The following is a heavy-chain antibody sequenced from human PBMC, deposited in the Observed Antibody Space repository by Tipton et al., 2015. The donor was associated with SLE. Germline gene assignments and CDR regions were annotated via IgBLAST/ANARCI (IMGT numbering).Heavy chain of an antibody. CDR3: AKGFTIFGLSLAYFDY. D-gene: IGHD3-3*01. CDR2: ISSSSGYI. V-gene: IGHV3-21*04. Sequence: SLRLSCAASGFTFSSYSMNWVRQAPGKGLEWVSSISSSSGYIYYADSVKGRFTISRDNSKNTLYLQMNSLRAEDTALYYCAKGFTIFGLSLAYFDYWGQGTLVTVSS. J-gene: IGHJ4*02. CDR1: GFTFSSYS.